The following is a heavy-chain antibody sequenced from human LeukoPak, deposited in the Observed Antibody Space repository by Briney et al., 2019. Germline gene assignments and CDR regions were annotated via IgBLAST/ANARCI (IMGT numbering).Heavy chain of an antibody. CDR1: GFTFSSCN. J-gene: IGHJ3*02. V-gene: IGHV3-21*01. CDR3: ARDYYFASGTPHAFDI. CDR2: ISGSGTYM. Sequence: GGSLRLSCAASGFTFSSCNMNWVRQAPGKGLEWVSSISGSGTYMFYPDSVKGRFTISRDDARNSLYLQMSSLRAEDTAVYYCARDYYFASGTPHAFDIWGQGTMVTVSS. D-gene: IGHD3-10*01.